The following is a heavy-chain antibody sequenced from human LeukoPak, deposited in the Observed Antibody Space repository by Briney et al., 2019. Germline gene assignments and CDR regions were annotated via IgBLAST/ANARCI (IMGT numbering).Heavy chain of an antibody. J-gene: IGHJ5*02. Sequence: GGSLRLSCAASGFTFSSYSMNWVRPAPGKGLEWVSYISSSSSTIYYADSVKGRFTISRDNAKNSLYLQMNSLRAEDTAVYYCVGKYSSNGYNWFDPWGQGTLVTVSS. CDR1: GFTFSSYS. V-gene: IGHV3-48*01. CDR3: VGKYSSNGYNWFDP. D-gene: IGHD6-13*01. CDR2: ISSSSSTI.